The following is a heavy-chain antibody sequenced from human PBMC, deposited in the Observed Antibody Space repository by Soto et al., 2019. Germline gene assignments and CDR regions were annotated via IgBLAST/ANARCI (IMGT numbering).Heavy chain of an antibody. J-gene: IGHJ4*02. CDR2: ISAYNTNT. CDR3: AIDTPPTDY. Sequence: QVQLVQSGAEVKKPGASVKVSCKTSGYTFTSYHISWVRQAPGQGLEWMGWISAYNTNTNYAQKFQGRVTMTTDTLTSTAYMELRSLRSDYTAVYYCAIDTPPTDYWCQGTLVTVSS. CDR1: GYTFTSYH. V-gene: IGHV1-18*01.